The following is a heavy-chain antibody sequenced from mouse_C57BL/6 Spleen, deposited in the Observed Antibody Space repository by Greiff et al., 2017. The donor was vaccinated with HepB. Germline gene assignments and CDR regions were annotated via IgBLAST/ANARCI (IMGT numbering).Heavy chain of an antibody. CDR2: IYPGSGNT. D-gene: IGHD2-2*01. V-gene: IGHV1-66*01. CDR3: ELWFDYYAMDY. J-gene: IGHJ4*01. Sequence: QVQLKQSGPELVKPGASVKISCKASGYSFTSYYIHWVKQRPGQGLEWIGWIYPGSGNTKYNEKFKGKATLTADTSSSTAYMQLSSLTSEDSAVYYCELWFDYYAMDYWGQGTSVTVSS. CDR1: GYSFTSYY.